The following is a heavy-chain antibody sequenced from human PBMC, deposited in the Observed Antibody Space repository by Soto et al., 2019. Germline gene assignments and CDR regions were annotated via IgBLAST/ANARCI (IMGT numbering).Heavy chain of an antibody. CDR1: GGSISSYY. Sequence: SETLSLTCTVSGGSISSYYWSWIRQPPGKGLEWIGYIYYTGSTNYNPSLKSRVTISVDTSKNQFSLKLSSVTAADTAVYYCARGRPYYYYYMDVWGKGTTVTVSS. J-gene: IGHJ6*03. CDR2: IYYTGST. CDR3: ARGRPYYYYYMDV. V-gene: IGHV4-59*01.